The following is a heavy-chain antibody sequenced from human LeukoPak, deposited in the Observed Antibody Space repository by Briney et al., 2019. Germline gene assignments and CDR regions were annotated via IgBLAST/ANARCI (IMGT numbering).Heavy chain of an antibody. V-gene: IGHV3-21*01. D-gene: IGHD3-22*01. Sequence: GESLRLSCVGSGFTFTSYRMTWVRQAPGKGLEWVSSISSSGTSIEYADSVKGRFTISRDNAKRSLYLQMNSLRGEDTAVYYCARDLYDSSGGWGHGTLVTVSS. CDR2: ISSSGTSI. CDR3: ARDLYDSSGG. CDR1: GFTFTSYR. J-gene: IGHJ4*01.